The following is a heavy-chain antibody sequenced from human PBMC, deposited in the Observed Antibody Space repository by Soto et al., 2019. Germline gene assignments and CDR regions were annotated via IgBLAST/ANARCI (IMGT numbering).Heavy chain of an antibody. CDR3: EKAEVDY. J-gene: IGHJ4*02. CDR1: GFTFGDYW. CDR2: MTGDGRTT. Sequence: GGSLRLSCAASGFTFGDYWMHWVRQPPGKGPEWVSRMTGDGRTTQYADSVKGRFTASRDNAKRTLYLQMNSLRAEDTAVYYCEKAEVDYWGPGNMVTVSS. V-gene: IGHV3-74*03.